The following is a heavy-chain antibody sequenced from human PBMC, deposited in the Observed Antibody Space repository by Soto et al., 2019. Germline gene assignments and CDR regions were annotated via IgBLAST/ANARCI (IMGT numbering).Heavy chain of an antibody. CDR3: ASPPEDSGYDLLGVYFDY. J-gene: IGHJ4*02. V-gene: IGHV1-3*01. CDR1: GYTFTSYA. D-gene: IGHD5-12*01. CDR2: INAGNGNT. Sequence: GASVKVSCKASGYTFTSYAMHWVRQAPGQKLEWMGWINAGNGNTKYSQKFQGRVTITRDTSTSTAYMELSSLRSEDTAVYYCASPPEDSGYDLLGVYFDYWGQGTLVTVSS.